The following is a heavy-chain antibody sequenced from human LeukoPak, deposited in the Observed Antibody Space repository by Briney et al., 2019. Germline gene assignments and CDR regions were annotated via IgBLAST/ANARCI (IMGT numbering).Heavy chain of an antibody. Sequence: LGGSLKLSCADSRFPASCHYMSWVRQASGTGLEWVSAIYTGGSPYYPDSVKGRFTISRDNSKNTLYLQMNSLRAEDTAVYYCARDLGGSGSYFPFPWGQGTLVTVSS. CDR3: ARDLGGSGSYFPFP. D-gene: IGHD3-10*01. V-gene: IGHV3-53*01. J-gene: IGHJ5*02. CDR2: IYTGGSP. CDR1: RFPASCHY.